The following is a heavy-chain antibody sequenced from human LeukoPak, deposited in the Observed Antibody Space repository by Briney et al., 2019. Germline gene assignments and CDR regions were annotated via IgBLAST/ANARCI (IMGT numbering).Heavy chain of an antibody. CDR2: IRYDGSNK. J-gene: IGHJ6*03. D-gene: IGHD3-10*01. CDR1: GFTFNKYG. CDR3: AKVNPKVREVSHYHYYYYMDV. Sequence: PGGSLRLSCAASGFTFNKYGMHWVRQAPGKGLEWVAFIRYDGSNKYYADSVKGRFTISRDNSKNTLSLQMNSLRAEDTAVYYCAKVNPKVREVSHYHYYYYMDVWGKGTTVTISS. V-gene: IGHV3-30*02.